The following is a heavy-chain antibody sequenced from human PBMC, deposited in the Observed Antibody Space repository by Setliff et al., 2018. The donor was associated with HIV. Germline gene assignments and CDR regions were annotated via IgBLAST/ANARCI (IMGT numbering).Heavy chain of an antibody. Sequence: SETLSLTCTVSGGSISSGSDYWTWIRQPAGKRLEWIGHIYTTGTTNYNPSLKSRLTISVDTSTNKFSLKLSSVTAADTAVYYCARLRGLNLEPFDYWGQGTLVTVSS. V-gene: IGHV4-61*09. CDR3: ARLRGLNLEPFDY. CDR1: GGSISSGSDY. D-gene: IGHD1-1*01. CDR2: IYTTGTT. J-gene: IGHJ4*02.